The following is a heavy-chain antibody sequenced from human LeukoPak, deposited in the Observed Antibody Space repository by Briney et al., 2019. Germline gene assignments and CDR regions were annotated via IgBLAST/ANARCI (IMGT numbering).Heavy chain of an antibody. CDR2: IYTSGST. Sequence: PSETLSLTCTVSGGSISSGSYYWSWIRQPAGKGLEWIGRIYTSGSTNYNPSLRSRVTISVDTSKNQFSLKLSSVTAADTAVYYCARDIPLYCTNGVCPSSDYYYYMDVWGKRSTVTVSS. CDR1: GGSISSGSYY. CDR3: ARDIPLYCTNGVCPSSDYYYYMDV. V-gene: IGHV4-61*02. D-gene: IGHD2-8*01. J-gene: IGHJ6*03.